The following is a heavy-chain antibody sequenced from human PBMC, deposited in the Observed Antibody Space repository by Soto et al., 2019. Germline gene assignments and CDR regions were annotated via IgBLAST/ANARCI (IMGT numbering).Heavy chain of an antibody. CDR2: MNPNSGNT. V-gene: IGHV1-8*01. CDR3: ARAENYCISTSCYHTEFEP. J-gene: IGHJ5*02. CDR1: GYTFTSYD. D-gene: IGHD2-2*01. Sequence: DSGKVSCKASGYTFTSYDINWVRQATGQGLEWMGWMNPNSGNTGYAQKFQGRVTMTRNTSISTAYMELSSLRSEDTAVYYCARAENYCISTSCYHTEFEPWCQGTLVTVSS.